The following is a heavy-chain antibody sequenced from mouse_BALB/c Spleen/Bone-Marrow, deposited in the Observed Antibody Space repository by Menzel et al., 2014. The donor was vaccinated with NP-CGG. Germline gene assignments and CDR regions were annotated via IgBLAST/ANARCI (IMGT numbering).Heavy chain of an antibody. CDR3: ARIYYMYDVPWFAY. V-gene: IGHV14-3*02. CDR1: GFNIKDTY. Sequence: VQLQQSGAELVKPGASVKLSCTASGFNIKDTYMHWGKQRPEKGLEWIGRIDPAKGKTKLNPKFQGKSTITADPSSNAAYLQLSSLTSEDTAVYYCARIYYMYDVPWFAYWGQGTLVTVSA. J-gene: IGHJ3*01. D-gene: IGHD2-14*01. CDR2: IDPAKGKT.